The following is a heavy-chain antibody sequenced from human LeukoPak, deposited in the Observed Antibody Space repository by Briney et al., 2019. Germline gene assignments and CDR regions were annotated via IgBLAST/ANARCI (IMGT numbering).Heavy chain of an antibody. CDR1: GFTFSGSA. D-gene: IGHD3-22*01. CDR2: IKSKGNNYAT. CDR3: GRLDEVPVVAAEY. Sequence: PGGSLKLSCAASGFTFSGSAIHWVRQASGKGLEWVARIKSKGNNYATAYVASVKGRFTVSRDDSKNTAYLQMNSLKTEDTAVYYCGRLDEVPVVAAEYGGQGTLVTVSS. V-gene: IGHV3-73*01. J-gene: IGHJ4*02.